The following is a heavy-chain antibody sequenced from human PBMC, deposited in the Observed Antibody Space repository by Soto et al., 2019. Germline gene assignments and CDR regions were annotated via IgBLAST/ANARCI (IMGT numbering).Heavy chain of an antibody. J-gene: IGHJ4*02. D-gene: IGHD3-3*01. CDR1: GGSISSISYY. CDR2: IYYRGTT. Sequence: QLQLQESGPGLVKPSETLSLTCTVSGGSISSISYYWCWIRQPPGKGLEWIGSIYYRGTTYYNPTLKRRVATSVDTSNSHFSLKLSSVTAADTAVYYCTRLSYDFWSVYPDFDYWGKETLVTVSS. CDR3: TRLSYDFWSVYPDFDY. V-gene: IGHV4-39*01.